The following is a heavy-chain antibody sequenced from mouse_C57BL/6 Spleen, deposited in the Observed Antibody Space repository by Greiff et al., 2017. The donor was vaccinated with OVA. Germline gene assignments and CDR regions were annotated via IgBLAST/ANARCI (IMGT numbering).Heavy chain of an antibody. J-gene: IGHJ2*01. CDR2: IDPENGDT. CDR3: TTRGINYFDY. CDR1: GFNIKDDY. Sequence: EVKLQESGAELVRPGASVKLSCTASGFNIKDDYMHWVKQRPEQGLEWIGWIDPENGDTEYASKFQGKATITADTSSNTAYLQLSSLTSEDTAVYYCTTRGINYFDYWGQGTTLTVSS. D-gene: IGHD1-3*01. V-gene: IGHV14-4*01.